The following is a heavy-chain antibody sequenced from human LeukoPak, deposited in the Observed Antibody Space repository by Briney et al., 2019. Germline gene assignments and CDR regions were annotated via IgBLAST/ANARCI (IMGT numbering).Heavy chain of an antibody. CDR1: GFTFSSYG. V-gene: IGHV3-23*01. CDR3: AKNGDRGAYCSGGTCYPYYYYYMDV. J-gene: IGHJ6*03. D-gene: IGHD2-15*01. CDR2: ISGSGYNT. Sequence: GGSLRLSCAGSGFTFSSYGMSWVRQAPGKGLEWVSAISGSGYNTYYADSVKGRFTISRDNPKNTLYLQMNSLSAEDTAVYYCAKNGDRGAYCSGGTCYPYYYYYMDVWGKGTTVTISS.